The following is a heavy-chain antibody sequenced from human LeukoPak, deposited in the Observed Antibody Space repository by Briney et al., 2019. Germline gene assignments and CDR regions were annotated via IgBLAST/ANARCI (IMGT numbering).Heavy chain of an antibody. CDR2: INPNSGGT. V-gene: IGHV1-2*02. D-gene: IGHD6-13*01. CDR1: GYTFTGYY. Sequence: ASVKVSCKASGYTFTGYYMHWVRQAPGQGLDWMGWINPNSGGTNYAQKFQGRVTMTRDTSISTAYMELSRLRSDDTAVYYCARRIAAAGMYYFDYWGQGTLVTVSS. J-gene: IGHJ4*02. CDR3: ARRIAAAGMYYFDY.